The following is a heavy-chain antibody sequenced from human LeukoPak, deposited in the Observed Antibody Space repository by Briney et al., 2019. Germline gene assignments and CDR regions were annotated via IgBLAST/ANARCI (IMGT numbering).Heavy chain of an antibody. J-gene: IGHJ4*02. D-gene: IGHD4-23*01. V-gene: IGHV3-23*01. CDR2: ISDSGGTT. CDR3: AKERGNNGGNTNGYFDL. CDR1: GFTFSSFA. Sequence: GGSLRLSCAASGFTFSSFAMSWVRRAPGRGLEWVSVISDSGGTTYSADSVKGRFTISRGNSKNTLYLQMISLRAEDTAAYYCAKERGNNGGNTNGYFDLWGQGTLVTVSS.